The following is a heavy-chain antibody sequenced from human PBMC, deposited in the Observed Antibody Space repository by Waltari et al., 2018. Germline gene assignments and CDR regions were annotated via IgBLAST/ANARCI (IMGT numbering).Heavy chain of an antibody. CDR3: ASHLEDFYYYMDV. V-gene: IGHV3-21*06. Sequence: EVQLVESGGGLVKPGGSLRLPCAASGFRFTSHTMNCVRQTPEKGLEWVSSIGRSSTYTYYADSVKGRFTISRDNAANSLYLEMNALRPEDTAVYYCASHLEDFYYYMDVWGKGTTVTVSS. CDR1: GFRFTSHT. CDR2: IGRSSTYT. J-gene: IGHJ6*03.